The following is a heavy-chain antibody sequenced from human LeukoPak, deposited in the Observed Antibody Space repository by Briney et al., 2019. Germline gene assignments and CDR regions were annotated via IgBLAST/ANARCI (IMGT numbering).Heavy chain of an antibody. D-gene: IGHD3-22*01. CDR2: ISGSGGST. J-gene: IGHJ3*02. CDR1: GFTFSSYA. Sequence: GGSLRLSCAASGFTFSSYAMSWVRQAPGKGLEWVSAISGSGGSTYYADSVKGRFTISRHNSKNTLYLQMNSLRAEDTAVYYCAKDPGVTMIVVVTRGAFDIWGQGTMVTVSS. V-gene: IGHV3-23*01. CDR3: AKDPGVTMIVVVTRGAFDI.